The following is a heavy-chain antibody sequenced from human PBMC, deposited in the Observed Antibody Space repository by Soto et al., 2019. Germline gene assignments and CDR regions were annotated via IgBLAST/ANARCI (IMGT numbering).Heavy chain of an antibody. Sequence: EVQLVASGGNLVQAGGSLRLSCAASGFSFISYSMSWVRQAPGKGLEWVSYISNSGSVIHDADSVKGRFTISRDNAKNSLSLQMNSLRDEDTALYYCVRVFASNTFDLWGQGTVVTVSS. CDR1: GFSFISYS. D-gene: IGHD3-3*01. CDR3: VRVFASNTFDL. J-gene: IGHJ3*01. CDR2: ISNSGSVI. V-gene: IGHV3-48*02.